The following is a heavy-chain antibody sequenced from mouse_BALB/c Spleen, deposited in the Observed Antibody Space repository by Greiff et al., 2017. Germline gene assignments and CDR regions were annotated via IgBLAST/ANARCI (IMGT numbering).Heavy chain of an antibody. D-gene: IGHD2-1*01. Sequence: QVQLQQPGAELVKPGASVKLSCKASGYTFTSYYMYWVKQRPGQGLEWIGGINPSNGGTNFNEKFKSKATLTVDKSSSTAYMQLSSLTSEDSAVYYCTRLYYGNFYYYAMDYWGQGTSVTVSS. J-gene: IGHJ4*01. CDR3: TRLYYGNFYYYAMDY. CDR1: GYTFTSYY. CDR2: INPSNGGT. V-gene: IGHV1S81*02.